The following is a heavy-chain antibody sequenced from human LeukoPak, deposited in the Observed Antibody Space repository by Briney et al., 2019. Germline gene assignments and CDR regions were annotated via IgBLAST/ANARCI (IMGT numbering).Heavy chain of an antibody. V-gene: IGHV1-18*04. Sequence: ASVKVSCKGSGYTLSNHAFSWVRQAPGQGLEWMGWISAYNGNTNYAQKLQGRVTMTTDTSTSTAYMELRSLRSDDTAVYYCARDFDYWGQGTLVTVSS. J-gene: IGHJ4*02. CDR2: ISAYNGNT. CDR1: GYTLSNHA. CDR3: ARDFDY.